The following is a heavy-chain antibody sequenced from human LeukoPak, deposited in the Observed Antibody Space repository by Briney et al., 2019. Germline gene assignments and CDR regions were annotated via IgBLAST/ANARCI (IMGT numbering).Heavy chain of an antibody. J-gene: IGHJ4*02. D-gene: IGHD6-13*01. Sequence: GESLKISCKGSGYSFSNYWIAWVRQMPGKGLEWMGIIDPGDSDTRYSPSFQGQVTISADKSISTAYLQWSSLKASDTATYYCARHVGSSPFYYWGQGTLVTVSS. CDR2: IDPGDSDT. V-gene: IGHV5-51*01. CDR1: GYSFSNYW. CDR3: ARHVGSSPFYY.